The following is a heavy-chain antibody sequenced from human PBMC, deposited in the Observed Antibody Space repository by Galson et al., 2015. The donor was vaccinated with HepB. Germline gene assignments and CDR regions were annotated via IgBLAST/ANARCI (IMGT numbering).Heavy chain of an antibody. D-gene: IGHD2-2*01. V-gene: IGHV3-30*04. CDR1: GFTFSSYA. Sequence: SLRLSCAASGFTFSSYAMHWVRQAPGKGLEWVALISYDETNKYYADSVKGRFTISRDNSKNTLYLQMNSLRAEDTAVFYCARRVVPGGGLRFHYMDVWGKGTTVTVSS. CDR3: ARRVVPGGGLRFHYMDV. CDR2: ISYDETNK. J-gene: IGHJ6*03.